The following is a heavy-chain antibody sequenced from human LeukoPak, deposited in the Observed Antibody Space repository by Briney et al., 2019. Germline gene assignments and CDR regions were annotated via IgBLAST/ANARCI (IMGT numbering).Heavy chain of an antibody. CDR1: GITASSNH. CDR2: LYSGGST. D-gene: IGHD6-13*01. V-gene: IGHV3-53*01. Sequence: PGGPLRLSCAASGITASSNHMTCVRQAPGKGLECVSVLYSGGSTYYADSVKGRFTISRDNSKHTLCLQMNSLRAEDTAVYYCARAPRMVHFDYWGQGTLVTVSS. CDR3: ARAPRMVHFDY. J-gene: IGHJ4*02.